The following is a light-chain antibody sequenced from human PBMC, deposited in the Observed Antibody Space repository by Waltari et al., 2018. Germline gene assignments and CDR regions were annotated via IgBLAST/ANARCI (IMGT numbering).Light chain of an antibody. CDR1: NSDVGNYNL. V-gene: IGLV2-23*02. Sequence: QSALTQPASVSGTPGQSITISCTGTNSDVGNYNLVSWYQHHPGEAPELMICEVIKRPSGGSNRFSGSKSGNTASLTISGLQAEDEADYYCCSYAGSGTYVFGTGTKVTVL. CDR2: EVI. J-gene: IGLJ1*01. CDR3: CSYAGSGTYV.